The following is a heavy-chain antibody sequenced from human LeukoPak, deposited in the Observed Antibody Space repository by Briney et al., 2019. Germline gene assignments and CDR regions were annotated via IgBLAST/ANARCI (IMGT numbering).Heavy chain of an antibody. J-gene: IGHJ4*02. Sequence: GGSLRLSCAASGFTFSSHWMTWVRQAPGKGLAFVANLNQDGNVWNYVDSVRGRFTISRDNAKNSVHLQLNSLRVEDTAVYYCARDWGWTTFDSWGQGTLVAVSS. CDR3: ARDWGWTTFDS. V-gene: IGHV3-7*01. CDR1: GFTFSSHW. D-gene: IGHD3-16*01. CDR2: LNQDGNVW.